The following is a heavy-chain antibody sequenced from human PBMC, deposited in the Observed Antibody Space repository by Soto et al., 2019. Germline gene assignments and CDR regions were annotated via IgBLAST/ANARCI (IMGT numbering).Heavy chain of an antibody. CDR2: IYPDDSDA. D-gene: IGHD2-15*01. V-gene: IGHV5-51*01. J-gene: IGHJ4*02. Sequence: RGESLKISCKASGYSFATFWFAWVRQLPGKGLEWMGIIYPDDSDARYSPSLQGQVTISADKSISAAYLRWSSLEASDTAIYYCARLGYCSGGSCYPAYWGQGTQVTVSS. CDR1: GYSFATFW. CDR3: ARLGYCSGGSCYPAY.